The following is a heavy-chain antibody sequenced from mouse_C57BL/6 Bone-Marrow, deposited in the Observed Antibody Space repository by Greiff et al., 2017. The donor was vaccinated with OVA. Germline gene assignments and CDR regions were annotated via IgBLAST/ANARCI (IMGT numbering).Heavy chain of an antibody. Sequence: EVQVVESGGGLVKPGGSLKLSCAASGFTFSSYGMSWVRQTPDKRLEWVATISSGGSYTYYPDSVKGRFTISRDNAKNTLYLQMSSLKSEDTAMYYCARHDYWGQGTTLTVSS. V-gene: IGHV5-6*01. J-gene: IGHJ2*01. CDR3: ARHDY. CDR2: ISSGGSYT. CDR1: GFTFSSYG.